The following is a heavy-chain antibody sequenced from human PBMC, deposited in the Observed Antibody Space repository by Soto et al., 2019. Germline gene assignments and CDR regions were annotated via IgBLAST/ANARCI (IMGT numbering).Heavy chain of an antibody. Sequence: SETLSLTCAVCGGSFSGYYWSWIRQPPGKGLEWIGEINHSGSTNYNPSLKGRVTISVDTYKNQFSLKLSSVTAADTAVYYCARGRIIAVAGTRYYYYYGMDVWGQGTTVTVSS. D-gene: IGHD6-19*01. V-gene: IGHV4-34*01. CDR2: INHSGST. CDR1: GGSFSGYY. CDR3: ARGRIIAVAGTRYYYYYGMDV. J-gene: IGHJ6*02.